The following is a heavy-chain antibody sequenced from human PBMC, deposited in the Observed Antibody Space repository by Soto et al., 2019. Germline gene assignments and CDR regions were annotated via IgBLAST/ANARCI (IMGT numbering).Heavy chain of an antibody. V-gene: IGHV3-23*01. J-gene: IGHJ6*02. D-gene: IGHD3-3*01. Sequence: LRLSCAASEFTFNNYAMTWVRQTPGKGLEWVAGISGPGGRTYYADSVKGRFTISRDNSKNTLFLQMNGLRGEDTAVYYCAKVESYDFWGGYDYYDYSHYGMDVWGQGTTVTVSS. CDR2: ISGPGGRT. CDR3: AKVESYDFWGGYDYYDYSHYGMDV. CDR1: EFTFNNYA.